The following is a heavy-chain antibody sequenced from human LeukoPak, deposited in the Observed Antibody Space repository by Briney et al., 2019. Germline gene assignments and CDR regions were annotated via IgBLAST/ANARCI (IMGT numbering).Heavy chain of an antibody. J-gene: IGHJ4*02. CDR2: IYHSGST. CDR1: GYSISSGYY. CDR3: ARGGDTAMATPFGY. V-gene: IGHV4-38-2*01. Sequence: ASETLSLTCAVSGYSISSGYYWGWIRQPPGQGLEWIGSIYHSGSTYYNPSLKSRVTISVDTSKNQFSLKLSSVTAADTAVYYCARGGDTAMATPFGYWGQGTLVTVSS. D-gene: IGHD5-18*01.